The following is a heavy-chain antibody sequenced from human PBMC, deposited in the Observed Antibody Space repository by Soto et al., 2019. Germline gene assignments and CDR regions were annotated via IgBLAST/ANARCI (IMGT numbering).Heavy chain of an antibody. CDR3: ARRVATTPSFIFDY. V-gene: IGHV4-59*08. CDR2: IYYSGNT. Sequence: SQTLPLTCTVSGGSISSYYWSWIRQPPGKGLEWIGYIYYSGNTNYNPSLKSRVTISVDTSKNQFSLKLSSVTAADTAVYYCARRVATTPSFIFDYWGQGTLVTVSS. CDR1: GGSISSYY. D-gene: IGHD5-12*01. J-gene: IGHJ4*02.